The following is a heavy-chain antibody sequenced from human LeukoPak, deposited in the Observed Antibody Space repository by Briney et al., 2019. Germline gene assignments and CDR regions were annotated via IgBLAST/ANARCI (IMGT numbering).Heavy chain of an antibody. V-gene: IGHV4-38-2*02. Sequence: SETLSLTCSVSGYFISSGYFWGWVRQTPGKGMEWIASIYHRGTTHYNPSLNSRVSISLDTSKNQFSLRMNSVTAADTAVYYCARDWAADTLRYFDLWGRGTLVTVSS. CDR1: GYFISSGYF. CDR2: IYHRGTT. J-gene: IGHJ2*01. D-gene: IGHD6-13*01. CDR3: ARDWAADTLRYFDL.